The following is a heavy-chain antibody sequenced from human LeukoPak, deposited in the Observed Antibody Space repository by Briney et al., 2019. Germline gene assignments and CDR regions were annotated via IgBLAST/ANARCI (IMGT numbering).Heavy chain of an antibody. Sequence: ASVKVSCKASGGTFSSYAISWVRQAPGQGLEWMGRIIPILGIANYAQKFQGRVTITADKSTSTAYVELSSLRSEDTAVYYCARERSLEPVDYWGQGTLVTVSS. CDR3: ARERSLEPVDY. CDR1: GGTFSSYA. J-gene: IGHJ4*02. V-gene: IGHV1-69*04. CDR2: IIPILGIA. D-gene: IGHD1-1*01.